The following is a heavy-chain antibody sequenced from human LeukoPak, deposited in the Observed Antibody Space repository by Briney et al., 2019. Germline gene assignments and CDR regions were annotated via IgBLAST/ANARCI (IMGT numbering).Heavy chain of an antibody. J-gene: IGHJ5*02. V-gene: IGHV1-46*01. CDR3: AISAAAGPNWFDP. CDR1: GYTFTSYY. D-gene: IGHD6-13*01. CDR2: INPSGGST. Sequence: ASVKVCCKASGYTFTSYYMHWVRQAPGQGLEWMGIINPSGGSTSYAQKFQGRVTMTRDTSTSTVYMELSSLRSEDTAVYYCAISAAAGPNWFDPWGQGSLVTVSS.